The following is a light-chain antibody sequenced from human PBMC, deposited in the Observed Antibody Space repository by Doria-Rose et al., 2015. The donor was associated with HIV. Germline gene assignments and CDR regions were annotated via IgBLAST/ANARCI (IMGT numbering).Light chain of an antibody. Sequence: DIRVTQSPSTLSASVGDRVTITCRASQRISNWLAWYQQKPRQAPKLLIYKASTLQSGVPSRFRGSGSGTEFTLTINSLQPDDFATYYCQHFDKYFSWTFGHGTKVDIK. CDR3: QHFDKYFSWT. CDR1: QRISNW. V-gene: IGKV1-5*03. CDR2: KAS. J-gene: IGKJ1*01.